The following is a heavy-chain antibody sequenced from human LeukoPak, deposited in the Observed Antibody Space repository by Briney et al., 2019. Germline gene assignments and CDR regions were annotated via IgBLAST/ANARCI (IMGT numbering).Heavy chain of an antibody. CDR3: ACITGTWGNWFDP. V-gene: IGHV3-74*01. CDR2: INSDGSST. D-gene: IGHD1-7*01. Sequence: PGGSQRLSCAASGFTFSSYWMHWVRQAPGKGLVWVSRINSDGSSTSYADSVKGRFTISRDNAKNTLYLQMNSLRAEDTAVYYCACITGTWGNWFDPWGQGTLVTVSS. CDR1: GFTFSSYW. J-gene: IGHJ5*02.